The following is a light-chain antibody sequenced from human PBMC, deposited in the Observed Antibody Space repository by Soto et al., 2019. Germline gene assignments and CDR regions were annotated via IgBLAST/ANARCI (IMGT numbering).Light chain of an antibody. Sequence: DIVMAQSPDSLAVSLGERAIINSKSIQNVLYSSNNHNYLAWYQQKPGQPPKRXIYWASTRASGVPDRFSGSGAGTDFTRPISSLQAEDVAVYYCQQYYSTPQTFGQGTKVDIK. CDR1: QNVLYSSNNHNY. J-gene: IGKJ1*01. CDR2: WAS. V-gene: IGKV4-1*01. CDR3: QQYYSTPQT.